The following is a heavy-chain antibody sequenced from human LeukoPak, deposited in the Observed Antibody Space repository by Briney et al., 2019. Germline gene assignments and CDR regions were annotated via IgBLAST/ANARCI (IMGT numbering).Heavy chain of an antibody. J-gene: IGHJ4*02. Sequence: PGGSLRLSCAASGFTFSTYWMMWVRQAPGKGLEWVANINEDGSEKYYADSVKGRFTISRDNSKNTLYLQMNSLRAEDTAVYYCAREAYYDFWSGLSRAVDYWGQGTLVTVSS. D-gene: IGHD3-3*01. CDR3: AREAYYDFWSGLSRAVDY. CDR2: INEDGSEK. CDR1: GFTFSTYW. V-gene: IGHV3-7*01.